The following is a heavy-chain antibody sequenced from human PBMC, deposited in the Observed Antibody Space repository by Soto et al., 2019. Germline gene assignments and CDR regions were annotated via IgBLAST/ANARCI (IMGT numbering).Heavy chain of an antibody. CDR2: IWYDGRKN. D-gene: IGHD6-13*01. Sequence: QVQLVESGGGVVQPGRSLRLSCAASGFTFSSYGMHWVRQAPGKGLEWVAVIWYDGRKNYYADSVKGRFTISRDNSKSALDLQMNSLRGDDTSVYYCARDSEYSSSWSDYWGQRTLVTVS. V-gene: IGHV3-33*01. CDR3: ARDSEYSSSWSDY. J-gene: IGHJ4*02. CDR1: GFTFSSYG.